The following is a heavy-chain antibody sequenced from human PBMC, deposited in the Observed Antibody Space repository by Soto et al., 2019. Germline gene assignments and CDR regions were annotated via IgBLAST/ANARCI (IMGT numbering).Heavy chain of an antibody. CDR1: GSTSTTAW. Sequence: GGSLRLSCAASGSTSTTAWINWVRQPPGKGLEWVGRIRSYRDGGTTDFAASVKGRFAISRDDSAHTVYLQMNSLRTEDTAVYCCTTDSYYTGIVVRFDFWGLGTLVTVSS. J-gene: IGHJ4*01. CDR3: TTDSYYTGIVVRFDF. CDR2: IRSYRDGGTT. V-gene: IGHV3-15*07. D-gene: IGHD1-1*01.